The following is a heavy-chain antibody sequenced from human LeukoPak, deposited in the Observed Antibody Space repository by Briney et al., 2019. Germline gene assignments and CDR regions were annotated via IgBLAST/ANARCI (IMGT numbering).Heavy chain of an antibody. Sequence: PSETLSLTCTVSGGSISSYYWNWIRQPPGKGPEWIGYIYYSGSTNYNPSLKSRVTISVDTSKNQFSLKLSSVTAADTAVYYCARGDWNYWHFDNWGQGTLVTVSS. CDR3: ARGDWNYWHFDN. CDR1: GGSISSYY. J-gene: IGHJ4*02. V-gene: IGHV4-59*01. CDR2: IYYSGST. D-gene: IGHD1-7*01.